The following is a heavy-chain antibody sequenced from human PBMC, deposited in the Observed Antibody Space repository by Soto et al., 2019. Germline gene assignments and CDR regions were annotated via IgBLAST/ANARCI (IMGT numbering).Heavy chain of an antibody. V-gene: IGHV1-8*01. D-gene: IGHD3-10*01. CDR1: GYTFTSYE. CDR3: ARGELLWFGELLR. J-gene: IGHJ4*02. CDR2: MNPNSGDT. Sequence: QVQLVQSGAEVKKPGASVKVSCKASGYTFTSYEINWVRQATGQGLEWMGWMNPNSGDTGYAQKFXXRXSMTRNTSISTAYMELSSLRSEEPAVYYCARGELLWFGELLRWGQGTLVTVSS.